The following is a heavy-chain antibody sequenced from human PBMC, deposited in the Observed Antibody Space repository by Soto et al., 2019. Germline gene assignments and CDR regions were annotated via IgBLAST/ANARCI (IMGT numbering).Heavy chain of an antibody. V-gene: IGHV1-46*01. CDR2: INPSGGST. J-gene: IGHJ3*02. D-gene: IGHD5-18*01. Sequence: ASVKVSCKASGYTFTSYYMHWVRQAPGQGLEWMGIINPSGGSTSYAQKFQGRVTMTRDTSTSTVYMELSSLRSEDTAVYYCARVCVRGYSYTWAFDIWGQGRMVTASS. CDR3: ARVCVRGYSYTWAFDI. CDR1: GYTFTSYY.